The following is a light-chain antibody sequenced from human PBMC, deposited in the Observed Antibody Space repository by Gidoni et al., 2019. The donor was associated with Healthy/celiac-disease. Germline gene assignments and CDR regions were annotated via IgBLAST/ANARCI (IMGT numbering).Light chain of an antibody. Sequence: EIVMTQSPATVSVSPGERATLSCRASQSVSSNLAWYQQKPGQAPRLLIYGASIRPTGIPARFSGSGSGTEFTITTSSLQYEDLADYYCQQYNNWPPRTFGQGTKVEIK. CDR1: QSVSSN. V-gene: IGKV3D-15*01. J-gene: IGKJ1*01. CDR3: QQYNNWPPRT. CDR2: GAS.